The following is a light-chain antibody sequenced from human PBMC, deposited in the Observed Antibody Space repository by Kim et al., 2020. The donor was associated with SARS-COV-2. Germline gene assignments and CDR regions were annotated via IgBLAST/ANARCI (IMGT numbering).Light chain of an antibody. CDR2: TAT. CDR3: QQGYRTPVT. CDR1: QYISNH. V-gene: IGKV1-39*01. J-gene: IGKJ2*01. Sequence: DIEMTQSPSSLSASVGDRVTITCRASQYISNHLNWYQHKPGRGPELLIYTATSLQSGVPSRFSGGGSGTDFTLTISSLQPKDFATYYCQQGYRTPVTFGQGTKLEI.